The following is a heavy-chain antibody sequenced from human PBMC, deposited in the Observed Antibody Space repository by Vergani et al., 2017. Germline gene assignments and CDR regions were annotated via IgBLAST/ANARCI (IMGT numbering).Heavy chain of an antibody. D-gene: IGHD2-2*01. CDR3: AGDWGPAGLVPAGVDP. Sequence: QVQLVQSGAEVKKPGASVKVSCKASGYTFTRYGISWVRQAPGQGLEWMGGISAYNGNTNYAQKLQGRVTMTTDTSTSTAYMELRSLRFDDPAVYYCAGDWGPAGLVPAGVDPWGQGTLVTVSS. V-gene: IGHV1-18*01. CDR1: GYTFTRYG. CDR2: ISAYNGNT. J-gene: IGHJ5*02.